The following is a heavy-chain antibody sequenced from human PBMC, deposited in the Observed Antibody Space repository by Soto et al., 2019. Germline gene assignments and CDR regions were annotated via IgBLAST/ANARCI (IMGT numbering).Heavy chain of an antibody. D-gene: IGHD6-19*01. CDR3: ARQVKQWLDFDY. J-gene: IGHJ4*02. CDR1: GGSISSSSYY. Sequence: SETLSLTCTVSGGSISSSSYYWGWIRQPPGKGLEWIGSIYYSGSTYYNPSLKSRVTISVDTSKNQFSLKLSSVTAADTAVYHCARQVKQWLDFDYWGQGTLVTVS. CDR2: IYYSGST. V-gene: IGHV4-39*01.